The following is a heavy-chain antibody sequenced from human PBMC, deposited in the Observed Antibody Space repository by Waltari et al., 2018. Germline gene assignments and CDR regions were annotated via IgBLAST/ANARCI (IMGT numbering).Heavy chain of an antibody. J-gene: IGHJ4*02. CDR2: AYPGNSDS. CDR3: ARGDGAN. V-gene: IGHV5-51*01. Sequence: EVQLVQSGAEMKKPGESLKISCQGSGYNFSNYWIGWVRQMPGKGLEWMGIAYPGNSDSIYSPSFQGRVAISADTSTNIASLYWSSLKTSDTAIYYCARGDGANWGQGTLVTVSS. D-gene: IGHD3-10*01. CDR1: GYNFSNYW.